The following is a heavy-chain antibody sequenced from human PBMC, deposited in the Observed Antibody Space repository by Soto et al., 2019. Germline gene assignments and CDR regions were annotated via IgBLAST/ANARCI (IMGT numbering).Heavy chain of an antibody. CDR1: GYSISSGYY. CDR3: ARGRERDQSYYDSSGSYSYYYGMDV. D-gene: IGHD3-22*01. V-gene: IGHV4-38-2*01. Sequence: SETRSRTCAVAGYSISSGYYWGWIRQPPGKGLEWIGSIYHSGSTYYNPSLKSRVTISVDTSKNQFSLKLSSVTAADTAVYYCARGRERDQSYYDSSGSYSYYYGMDVWGQGTTVTVSS. J-gene: IGHJ6*02. CDR2: IYHSGST.